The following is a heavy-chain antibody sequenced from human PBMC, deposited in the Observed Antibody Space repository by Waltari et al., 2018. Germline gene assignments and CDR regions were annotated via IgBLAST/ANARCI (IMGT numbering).Heavy chain of an antibody. Sequence: QVQLQESGPGMVKPSEHLSLTCTVSGGSISSHEWSWIRQPPGQGLEWIGYIYYSGSTNYNPSLKSRVTISVDTSKNQFSLKLSSVTAADTAVYYCARYVAGLYYFDYWGQVTLVTVSS. V-gene: IGHV4-59*11. CDR1: GGSISSHE. CDR2: IYYSGST. CDR3: ARYVAGLYYFDY. J-gene: IGHJ4*02. D-gene: IGHD6-19*01.